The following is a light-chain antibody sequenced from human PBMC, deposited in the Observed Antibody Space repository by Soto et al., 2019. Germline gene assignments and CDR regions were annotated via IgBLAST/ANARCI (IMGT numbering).Light chain of an antibody. Sequence: EIVMTQSPATLSVSPGERATLSCRASQSVSSNLAWYQQKPGQAPRLLIYGASTMATGIPARFRGSGSGTEFTLTISILQSEDFAVYYCQQYNNWPPWTFGQGTKVEIK. V-gene: IGKV3-15*01. CDR1: QSVSSN. CDR3: QQYNNWPPWT. J-gene: IGKJ1*01. CDR2: GAS.